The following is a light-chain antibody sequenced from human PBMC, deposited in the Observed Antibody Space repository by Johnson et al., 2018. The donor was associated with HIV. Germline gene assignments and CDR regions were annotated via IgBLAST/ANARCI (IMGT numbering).Light chain of an antibody. CDR3: GTWDSSPGAGHI. V-gene: IGLV1-51*01. J-gene: IGLJ1*01. CDR1: SSNIGNNY. CDR2: DDN. Sequence: SVLTQPPSVSAAPGQKVTISCSGSSSNIGNNYVSWYQQLPGTAPKLLIYDDNKRPSGIPDRFSGSKSGTSATLGITGLQTGDEADYYCGTWDSSPGAGHIFGTGTKVTVL.